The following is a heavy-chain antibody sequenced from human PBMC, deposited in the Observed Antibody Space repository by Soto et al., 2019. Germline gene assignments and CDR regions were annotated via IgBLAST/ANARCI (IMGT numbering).Heavy chain of an antibody. D-gene: IGHD3-16*01. CDR1: GFPFSSYA. V-gene: IGHV3-23*01. CDR3: AKGGYYSIFDI. CDR2: ISGSGGRT. Sequence: GGSLRLSCVASGFPFSSYAMSWVRQTPGKGLGWVSGISGSGGRTYYADSVKGRFTISRDNSNNTLSLQMHILRVEDTAVYFCAKGGYYSIFDIWGQGTMVTVSS. J-gene: IGHJ3*02.